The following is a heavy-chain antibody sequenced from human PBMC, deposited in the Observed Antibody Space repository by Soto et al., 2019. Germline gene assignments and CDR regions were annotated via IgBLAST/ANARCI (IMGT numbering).Heavy chain of an antibody. CDR2: IKPDGSEK. J-gene: IGHJ4*02. Sequence: PGGSLRLSCATSGFTFRRYWMTWVRQAPGKRPEWEDNIKPDGSEKQYVDSVKGRFTVSRDNAKKSLELQMNSLVVEYTAVYYCARVEDYDFWSGPPKYFDNWGQGTQVTVSS. CDR1: GFTFRRYW. V-gene: IGHV3-7*03. D-gene: IGHD3-3*01. CDR3: ARVEDYDFWSGPPKYFDN.